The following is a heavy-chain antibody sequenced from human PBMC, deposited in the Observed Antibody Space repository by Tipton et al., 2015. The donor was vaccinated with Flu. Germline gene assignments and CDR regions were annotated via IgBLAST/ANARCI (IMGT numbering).Heavy chain of an antibody. Sequence: LRLSCAVYGGSFSGYYWSWIRQPPGKGLEWIGEINHSGSTNYNPSLKSRVTISVDTSKNQFSLKLSSVTAADTAVYYCARDGYRAALRWGQGTLVTVSS. CDR3: ARDGYRAALR. J-gene: IGHJ4*02. CDR1: GGSFSGYY. CDR2: INHSGST. D-gene: IGHD6-13*01. V-gene: IGHV4-34*01.